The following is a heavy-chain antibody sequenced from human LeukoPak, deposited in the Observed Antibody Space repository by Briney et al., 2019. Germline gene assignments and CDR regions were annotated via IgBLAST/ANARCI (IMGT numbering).Heavy chain of an antibody. D-gene: IGHD2-2*01. CDR3: ARGEGYCSSTSCYFDY. Sequence: SETLSLTCTVSGGSISSYYWSWIRQPPGKGLEWIGYIYYSGSTNYNPSLKSRVTISVDTSKNQFSLKLTSVTAADTAVYYCARGEGYCSSTSCYFDYWGQGTLVTVSS. CDR2: IYYSGST. J-gene: IGHJ4*02. CDR1: GGSISSYY. V-gene: IGHV4-59*12.